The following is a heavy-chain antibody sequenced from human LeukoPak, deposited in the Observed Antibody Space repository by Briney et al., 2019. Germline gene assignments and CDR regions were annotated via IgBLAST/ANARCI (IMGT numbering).Heavy chain of an antibody. CDR3: ARLARAVKWGVEGYFDY. D-gene: IGHD6-19*01. Sequence: PSETLSLTCTVSGGSISSYYWSWIRQPPGKGLEWIGYIYYSGSTYYNPSLKSRVTISVDTSKNQFSLKLSSVTAADTAVYYCARLARAVKWGVEGYFDYWGQGTLVTVSS. CDR2: IYYSGST. CDR1: GGSISSYY. V-gene: IGHV4-59*08. J-gene: IGHJ4*02.